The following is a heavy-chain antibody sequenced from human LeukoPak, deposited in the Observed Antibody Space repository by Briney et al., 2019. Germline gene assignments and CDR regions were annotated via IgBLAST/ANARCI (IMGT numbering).Heavy chain of an antibody. V-gene: IGHV3-23*01. CDR1: GLIFSSFS. J-gene: IGHJ4*02. CDR2: ISESGGST. D-gene: IGHD5-24*01. CDR3: AKFRDGYNNFDY. Sequence: GGSLTLSCAPSGLIFSSFSMTWVRQAPGKGLEWVSVISESGGSTNYADSVKGRFTISRDNSKNTLYLQMNSLRAEDTAVYYCAKFRDGYNNFDYWGQGTLVTVSS.